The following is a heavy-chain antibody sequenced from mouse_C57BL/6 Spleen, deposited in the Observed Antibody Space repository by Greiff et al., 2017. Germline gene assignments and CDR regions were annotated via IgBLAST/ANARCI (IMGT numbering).Heavy chain of an antibody. CDR2: INPNNGGT. CDR3: ARGRLYWYFDV. V-gene: IGHV1-26*01. Sequence: EVQLQQSGPELVKPGASVKISCKASGYTFTDYYMNWVKQSHGKSLEWIGDINPNNGGTSYNQKFKGKATLTVAKSSSTAYMELRSLTSEDSAVYYWARGRLYWYFDVWGTGTTVTVSS. CDR1: GYTFTDYY. D-gene: IGHD3-2*02. J-gene: IGHJ1*03.